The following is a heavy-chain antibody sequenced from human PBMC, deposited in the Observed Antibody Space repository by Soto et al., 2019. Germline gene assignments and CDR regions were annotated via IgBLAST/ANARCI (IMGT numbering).Heavy chain of an antibody. CDR1: GFTFSSYS. Sequence: PGGSLRLSCAASGFTFSSYSMNWVRQAPGKGLEWVSSISSSSSYIYYADSVKGRFTISRDNAKNSLYLQMNSLRAEDTAVYYCARQVGAADRGGYFDYWGQGTLVTVSS. V-gene: IGHV3-21*01. CDR3: ARQVGAADRGGYFDY. D-gene: IGHD2-15*01. J-gene: IGHJ4*02. CDR2: ISSSSSYI.